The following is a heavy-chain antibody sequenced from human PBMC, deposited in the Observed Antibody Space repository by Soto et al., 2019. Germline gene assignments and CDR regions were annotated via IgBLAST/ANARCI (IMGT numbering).Heavy chain of an antibody. CDR1: GGSISTYY. J-gene: IGHJ4*02. Sequence: PSETLSLTCTVAGGSISTYYWSWIRQPPGKGMEWIGHIYYSGNTYYNPSLKSRVTISVDTFKNQFSLKLSSVTAADTAVYYCARVIVVVPAAMSGYSHFDYWGQGTLVTVSS. D-gene: IGHD2-2*01. CDR3: ARVIVVVPAAMSGYSHFDY. V-gene: IGHV4-59*12. CDR2: IYYSGNT.